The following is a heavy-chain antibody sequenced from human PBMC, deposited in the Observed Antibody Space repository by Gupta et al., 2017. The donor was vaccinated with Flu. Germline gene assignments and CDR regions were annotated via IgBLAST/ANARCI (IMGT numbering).Heavy chain of an antibody. V-gene: IGHV4-31*03. J-gene: IGHJ4*02. Sequence: QVQLQESGPGLVKPSQTLSLTCTVSGGSISSGGYYWSWIRQPPGKGLEWIGYIYYSGSTYYNPSLKSRVTISVDTSKNQFSLKLSSVTAADTAVYYCARGSGWYKRAFIEDEKGFDYWGQGTLVTVSS. CDR3: ARGSGWYKRAFIEDEKGFDY. CDR2: IYYSGST. CDR1: GGSISSGGYY. D-gene: IGHD6-19*01.